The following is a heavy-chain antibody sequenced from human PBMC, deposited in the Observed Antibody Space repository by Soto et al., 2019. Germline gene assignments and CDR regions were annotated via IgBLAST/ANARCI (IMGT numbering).Heavy chain of an antibody. J-gene: IGHJ5*02. D-gene: IGHD6-19*01. V-gene: IGHV1-2*02. CDR3: ARDLRGSSGWYNWFDP. CDR1: GYTFTGYY. Sequence: ASVKVSCKASGYTFTGYYMHWVRQAPGQGLEWMGWINPNSGGTNYAQKFQGRVTITRDTSISTAYMELSRLRSDDTAVYYCARDLRGSSGWYNWFDPWGQGTLVTVSS. CDR2: INPNSGGT.